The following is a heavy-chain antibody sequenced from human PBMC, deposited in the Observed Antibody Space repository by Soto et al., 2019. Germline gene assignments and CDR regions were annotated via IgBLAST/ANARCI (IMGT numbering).Heavy chain of an antibody. D-gene: IGHD5-12*01. CDR1: GFTFSSYG. CDR2: ISYDGSNK. V-gene: IGHV3-30*18. Sequence: QVQLVESGGGVVQPGRSLRLSCAASGFTFSSYGMHWVRQAPGKGLEWVAVISYDGSNKYYADSVKGRFTISRDNSKNPLYLQMNSLRAEDTAVYYCAKDIYSGYDFGAAAGDYFDYWGQGTLVTVSS. J-gene: IGHJ4*02. CDR3: AKDIYSGYDFGAAAGDYFDY.